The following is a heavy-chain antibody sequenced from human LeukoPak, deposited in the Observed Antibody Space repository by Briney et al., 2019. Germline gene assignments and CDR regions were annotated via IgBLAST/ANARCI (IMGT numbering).Heavy chain of an antibody. D-gene: IGHD3-3*01. Sequence: SETLSLTCPVSGGSNSSYYWSWIRQPGGKGLEWIGRIYTSGSTNYNPSLTSRGTISVDTSKNQFSLKLSSVTAADTAVYYCARGDYAFTPVYWGQGTLVTVSS. J-gene: IGHJ4*02. CDR1: GGSNSSYY. CDR2: IYTSGST. V-gene: IGHV4-4*07. CDR3: ARGDYAFTPVY.